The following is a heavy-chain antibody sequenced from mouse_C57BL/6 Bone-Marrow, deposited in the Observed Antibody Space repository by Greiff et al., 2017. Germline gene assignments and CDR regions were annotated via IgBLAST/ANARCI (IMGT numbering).Heavy chain of an antibody. J-gene: IGHJ1*03. CDR1: GYTFTSYW. Sequence: VKVVESGADLAKPGASVTLSCTASGYTFTSYWMHWVHQRPGQGLEWIGYINPSSGYTKYNQNFKDKATLTADKSSSTTYMQLSSLTYEGPAVYYCAIEPIWYFDGRGTRTTGTGSS. CDR2: INPSSGYT. CDR3: AIEPIWYFDG. V-gene: IGHV1-7*01.